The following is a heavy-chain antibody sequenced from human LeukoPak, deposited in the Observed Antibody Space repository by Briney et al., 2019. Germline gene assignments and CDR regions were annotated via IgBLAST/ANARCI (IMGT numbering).Heavy chain of an antibody. V-gene: IGHV3-23*01. CDR1: GFTFSSYA. Sequence: AGGSLRLSCAASGFTFSSYAMSWVRQAPGKGLEWVSAISGSGGSTYYADSVKGRFTISRDNSKNTLYLQMNSLRAEDTAVYYCAKYRSPNIVVVVAVDYWGQGTLVTVSS. CDR2: ISGSGGST. CDR3: AKYRSPNIVVVVAVDY. D-gene: IGHD2-15*01. J-gene: IGHJ4*02.